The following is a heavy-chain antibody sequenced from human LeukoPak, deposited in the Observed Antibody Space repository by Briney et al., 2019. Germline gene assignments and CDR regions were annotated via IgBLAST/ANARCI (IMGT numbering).Heavy chain of an antibody. CDR2: IIPILGIA. D-gene: IGHD4-23*01. CDR1: GGTFSSYA. CDR3: ARIGGPYGGNSGYDH. Sequence: SVKVSCKASGGTFSSYAISWVRQAPGQGLEWMGRIIPILGIANYAQKFQGRVTITADKSTSTAYMELSSLRSEDTAVYYCARIGGPYGGNSGYDHWGQGTLVTVSS. J-gene: IGHJ4*02. V-gene: IGHV1-69*04.